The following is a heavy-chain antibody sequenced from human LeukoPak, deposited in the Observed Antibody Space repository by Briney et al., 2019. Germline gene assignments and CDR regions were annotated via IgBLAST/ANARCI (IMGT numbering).Heavy chain of an antibody. D-gene: IGHD3-10*02. Sequence: ASVKVSCKASGYTFTADYIHWVRQAPGQGPEWMGWINPNSGDTHYPQKFQGRVTLTSDTSISTAYMELGRLSPDDTAMYFCARDLRGNSMFYDYWGQGTLVTVSS. J-gene: IGHJ4*02. V-gene: IGHV1-2*02. CDR1: GYTFTADY. CDR2: INPNSGDT. CDR3: ARDLRGNSMFYDY.